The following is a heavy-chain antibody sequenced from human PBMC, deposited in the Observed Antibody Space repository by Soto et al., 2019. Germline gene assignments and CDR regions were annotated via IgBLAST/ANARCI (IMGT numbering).Heavy chain of an antibody. CDR2: IYHSGST. CDR3: ARDQNGSGNYYTRYFDY. J-gene: IGHJ4*02. D-gene: IGHD3-10*01. Sequence: TLSLTCAVSGGSINSRYWWSWVRQSPGKGLEWIGEIYHSGSTNYNPSLKSRVTISVDKSKNQFSLNLSSVTAADTAVYYCARDQNGSGNYYTRYFDYWGQGTLVTVSS. CDR1: GGSINSRYW. V-gene: IGHV4-4*02.